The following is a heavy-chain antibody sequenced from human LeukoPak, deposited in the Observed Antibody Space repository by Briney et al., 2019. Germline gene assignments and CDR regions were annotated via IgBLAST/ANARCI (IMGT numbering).Heavy chain of an antibody. CDR3: AKRGAEVGVTVAPGDY. Sequence: GGSLRLSCVASGFTFSNYAMSWVRQAPGKGLEWVSAVSGSGAIAYYTDSVKGRFTISRDNSKNTLYLQMNSLRAEDTAVYYCAKRGAEVGVTVAPGDYWGQGTLVTVSS. D-gene: IGHD3-16*02. V-gene: IGHV3-23*01. CDR2: VSGSGAIA. CDR1: GFTFSNYA. J-gene: IGHJ4*02.